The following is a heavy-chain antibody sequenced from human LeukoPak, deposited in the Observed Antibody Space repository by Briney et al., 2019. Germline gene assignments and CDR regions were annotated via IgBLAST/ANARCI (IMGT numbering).Heavy chain of an antibody. CDR1: GFTFSGYE. CDR3: AREGSGSYYNPNWFDP. D-gene: IGHD3-10*01. V-gene: IGHV3-48*03. J-gene: IGHJ5*02. CDR2: ISGSSSVI. Sequence: GGSLRLSCSASGFTFSGYEMNWVRQAPGKGLEWLSYISGSSSVIYYADSVQGRFTISRDNAKNSLYLQMNSLRAEDTAVYYCAREGSGSYYNPNWFDPWGQGTLVTVSS.